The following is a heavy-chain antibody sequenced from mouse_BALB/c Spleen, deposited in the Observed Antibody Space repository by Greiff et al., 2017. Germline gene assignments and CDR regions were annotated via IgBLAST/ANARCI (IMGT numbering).Heavy chain of an antibody. CDR2: ISYSGST. V-gene: IGHV3-8*02. Sequence: EVKVEESGPSLVKPSQTLSLTCSVTGDSITSGYWNWIRKFPGNKLEYMGYISYSGSTYYNPSLESRISITRDTSKNQYYLQLNSVTTEDTATYCCARYGNYEAWFGYWGQGTLVTVSA. CDR3: ARYGNYEAWFGY. D-gene: IGHD2-1*01. J-gene: IGHJ3*01. CDR1: GDSITSGY.